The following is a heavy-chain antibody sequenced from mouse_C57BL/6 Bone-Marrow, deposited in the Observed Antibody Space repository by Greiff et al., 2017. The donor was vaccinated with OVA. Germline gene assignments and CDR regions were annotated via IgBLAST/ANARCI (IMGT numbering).Heavy chain of an antibody. D-gene: IGHD3-2*02. CDR2: ISSGGDYI. V-gene: IGHV5S21*01. CDR3: TTRDSSGYLDY. Sequence: EVNLVESGEGLVKPGGSLKLSCAASGFTFSSYAMSWVRQTPEKRLEWVAYISSGGDYIYYADTVKGRFTISRDNARNTLYLQMSSLKSEDTAMYYCTTRDSSGYLDYWGQGTTLTVSS. CDR1: GFTFSSYA. J-gene: IGHJ2*01.